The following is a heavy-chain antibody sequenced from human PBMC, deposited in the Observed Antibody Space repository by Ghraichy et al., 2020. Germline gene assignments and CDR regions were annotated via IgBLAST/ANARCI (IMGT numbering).Heavy chain of an antibody. J-gene: IGHJ4*02. V-gene: IGHV4-34*01. Sequence: SETLSLTCAVYGGSFSGYYWSWIRQPPGKGLEWIGEINHSGSTNYNPSLKSRVTISVDTSKNQFSLKLSSVTAADTAVYYCARGNSSSFDYWGQGTLVTVSS. D-gene: IGHD6-6*01. CDR1: GGSFSGYY. CDR3: ARGNSSSFDY. CDR2: INHSGST.